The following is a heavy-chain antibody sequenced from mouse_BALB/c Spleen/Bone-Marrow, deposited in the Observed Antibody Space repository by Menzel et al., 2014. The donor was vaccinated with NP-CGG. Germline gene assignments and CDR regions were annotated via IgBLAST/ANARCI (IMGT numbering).Heavy chain of an antibody. CDR3: VRSGNSSGYFDY. V-gene: IGHV5-17*02. D-gene: IGHD1-1*01. CDR1: GFTFSSFG. Sequence: EVQLVESGGGLVQPGGSRKLSCAASGFTFSSFGMHWVRQAPEKGLEWVAYISSGSSTIYYGDTVMGRFTVSRDNPKNTLFLQMTSLRSEDTATYYCVRSGNSSGYFDYWGQGTTLTVSS. CDR2: ISSGSSTI. J-gene: IGHJ2*01.